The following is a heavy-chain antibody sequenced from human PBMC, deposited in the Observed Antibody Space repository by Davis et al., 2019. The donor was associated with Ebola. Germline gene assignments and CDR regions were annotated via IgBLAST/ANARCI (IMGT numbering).Heavy chain of an antibody. V-gene: IGHV3-33*06. CDR2: IWYDGSNK. J-gene: IGHJ6*02. Sequence: PGGSLRLSCAASGFTFSSYGMHWVRQAPGKGLEWVAVIWYDGSNKYYADSVKGRFTISRDNSKNTLYLQMNSLRAEDTAVYYCAKGDYSNNYYYYGMDVWGQGTTVTVSS. CDR3: AKGDYSNNYYYYGMDV. D-gene: IGHD4-11*01. CDR1: GFTFSSYG.